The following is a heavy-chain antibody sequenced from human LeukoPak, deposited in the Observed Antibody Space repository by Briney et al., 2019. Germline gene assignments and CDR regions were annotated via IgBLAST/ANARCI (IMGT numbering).Heavy chain of an antibody. V-gene: IGHV3-30*02. J-gene: IGHJ4*02. CDR1: GFTFSSYG. Sequence: SGGSLRLSCAASGFTFSSYGMHWVRQAPGKGLEWVAFIRYDGSNKYYADSVKGRFTISRDNSKNTLYLQMNSLRAEDTAVYYCATLWFGELTYFDYWGQGTLVTVSS. CDR2: IRYDGSNK. D-gene: IGHD3-10*01. CDR3: ATLWFGELTYFDY.